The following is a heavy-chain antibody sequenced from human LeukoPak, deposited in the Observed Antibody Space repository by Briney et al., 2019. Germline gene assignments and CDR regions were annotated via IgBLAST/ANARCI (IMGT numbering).Heavy chain of an antibody. CDR1: GGTFSSYA. D-gene: IGHD3-22*01. J-gene: IGHJ3*02. Sequence: SVKVSCKASGGTFSSYAISWVRQAPGQGIEWMGGIIPIFGTANYAQKFQGRVTITADESTSTAYMELSSLRSEDTAVYYCARVMYYYDSSGYYQGAFDIWGQGTMVTVSS. CDR3: ARVMYYYDSSGYYQGAFDI. CDR2: IIPIFGTA. V-gene: IGHV1-69*01.